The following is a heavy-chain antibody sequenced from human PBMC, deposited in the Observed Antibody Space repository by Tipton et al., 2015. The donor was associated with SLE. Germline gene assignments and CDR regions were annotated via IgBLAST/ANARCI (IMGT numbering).Heavy chain of an antibody. J-gene: IGHJ1*01. D-gene: IGHD3-22*01. CDR2: ISDGGGT. V-gene: IGHV4-61*05. Sequence: TLSLTCTVSGDSISGTTYSWAWIRQSPGKGLEWIGYISDGGGTNHNPSLKSRVTISVDPAKNQISLKLRSVTTADTAVYYCARMRYYYDNSVTHREYFQYWGQGTLVTVSS. CDR3: ARMRYYYDNSVTHREYFQY. CDR1: GDSISGTTYS.